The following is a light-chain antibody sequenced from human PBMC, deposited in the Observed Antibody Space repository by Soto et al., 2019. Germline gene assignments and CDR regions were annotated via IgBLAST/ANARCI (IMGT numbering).Light chain of an antibody. CDR3: QQSYRLPLT. CDR1: QRISAF. Sequence: DLQMTQSPSSVSEFVGESVTITCHASQRISAFLNWYHQKPGKAPKLLIYSASYLQSGVPSNFSCSGSGTDFTLSIVTLQPEDSGTYFCQQSYRLPLTFGGGTKVE. CDR2: SAS. J-gene: IGKJ4*01. V-gene: IGKV1-39*01.